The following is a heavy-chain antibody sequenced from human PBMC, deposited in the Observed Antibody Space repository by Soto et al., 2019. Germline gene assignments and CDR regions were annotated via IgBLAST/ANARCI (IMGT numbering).Heavy chain of an antibody. CDR1: GGSFSGYY. Sequence: SETLSLTCAVYGGSFSGYYWSWIRQPPGKGLEWIGEINHSGSTNYNPSLKSRVTISVDTSKNQFSLKLSSVTAADTAVYYCARGQIVVVPAIPYYYYYMDVWGKGTTVTGSS. CDR3: ARGQIVVVPAIPYYYYYMDV. CDR2: INHSGST. D-gene: IGHD2-2*01. J-gene: IGHJ6*03. V-gene: IGHV4-34*01.